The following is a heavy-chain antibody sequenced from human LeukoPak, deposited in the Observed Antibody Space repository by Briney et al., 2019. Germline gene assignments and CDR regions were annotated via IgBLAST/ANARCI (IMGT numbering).Heavy chain of an antibody. V-gene: IGHV3-30*04. Sequence: PGRSLRLSCAASGFTFSSYAMHWVRQAPGKGLEWVAVISYDGSKKYYADSVKGRFTISRDNSKNTLYLQMNSLRAEDTAVYYRARDDDYGDYVVDYWGQGTLVTVSS. J-gene: IGHJ4*02. CDR3: ARDDDYGDYVVDY. CDR1: GFTFSSYA. D-gene: IGHD4-17*01. CDR2: ISYDGSKK.